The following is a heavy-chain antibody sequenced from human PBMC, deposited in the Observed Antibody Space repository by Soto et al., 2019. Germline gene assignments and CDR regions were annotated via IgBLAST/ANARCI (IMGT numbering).Heavy chain of an antibody. CDR2: IIPIFGTA. J-gene: IGHJ4*02. V-gene: IGHV1-69*13. D-gene: IGHD7-27*01. CDR1: GGTFSSYA. Sequence: ASVKVSCKASGGTFSSYAISWVRQAPGQGLEWMGGIIPIFGTANYAQKFQGRVTITADESTSTAYMELSSLRSEDTAVYYCARDPSRSGLGYFDYWGQGTLVTVSS. CDR3: ARDPSRSGLGYFDY.